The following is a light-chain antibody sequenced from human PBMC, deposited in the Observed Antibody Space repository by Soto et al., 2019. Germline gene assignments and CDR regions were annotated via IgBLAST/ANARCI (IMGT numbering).Light chain of an antibody. V-gene: IGKV3-11*01. Sequence: IVLTQSPATLSLSPGERVTLSCRASQSVSSYLAWYQQKPGQPPRLLIYDASHRPTGTPARFSGSGSGTDFTLTISSLEPEDFAVYYCQQRFSGYSFGQGTKLEI. CDR2: DAS. CDR1: QSVSSY. J-gene: IGKJ2*03. CDR3: QQRFSGYS.